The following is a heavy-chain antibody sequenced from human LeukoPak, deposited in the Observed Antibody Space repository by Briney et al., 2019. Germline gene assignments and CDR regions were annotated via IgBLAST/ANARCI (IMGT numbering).Heavy chain of an antibody. CDR2: IGAGGTFT. CDR3: ARGFRFGELFGY. D-gene: IGHD3-10*01. V-gene: IGHV3-23*01. CDR1: GFTFSSYA. J-gene: IGHJ4*02. Sequence: GGSLRLSCTASGFTFSSYAMNWVRQAPGKGLEWVSGIGAGGTFTYYADSVKGRFTISRDNAKNSLYLQMNSLRAEDTAVYYCARGFRFGELFGYWGQGTLVTVSS.